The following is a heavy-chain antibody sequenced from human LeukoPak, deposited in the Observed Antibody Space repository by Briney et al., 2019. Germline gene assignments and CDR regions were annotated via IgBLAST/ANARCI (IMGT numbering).Heavy chain of an antibody. CDR1: GFTFDDYA. CDR2: ISWNSGST. D-gene: IGHD1-1*01. CDR3: AKGLQGTTGTTVGDASDI. Sequence: GGSLRLSCAASGFTFDDYAMHWVRQAPGKGLEWVSGISWNSGSTVYADSVKGRFTISRDNTKNSLYLQTNSLRAEDTALYYCAKGLQGTTGTTVGDASDIWGQGTMVTVSS. V-gene: IGHV3-9*01. J-gene: IGHJ3*02.